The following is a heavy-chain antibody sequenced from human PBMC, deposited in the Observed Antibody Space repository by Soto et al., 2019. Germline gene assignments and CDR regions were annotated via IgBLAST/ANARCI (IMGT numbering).Heavy chain of an antibody. D-gene: IGHD1-26*01. J-gene: IGHJ4*02. Sequence: QVQLVQSGAEVKKPGASVKVSCKASGYPFTSYYVHWVRQVPGQGLEWMGMTSPSGDTTGYAQKFQGRVAVTRDTSTSTVYMELSSLKSEVTAVYYCARDWELGFWGQGTLVTVSS. CDR3: ARDWELGF. V-gene: IGHV1-46*01. CDR1: GYPFTSYY. CDR2: TSPSGDTT.